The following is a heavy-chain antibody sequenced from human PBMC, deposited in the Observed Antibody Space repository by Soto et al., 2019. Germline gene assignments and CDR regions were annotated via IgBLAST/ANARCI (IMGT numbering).Heavy chain of an antibody. CDR1: GFTFSSYW. CDR2: IKQDGSEK. D-gene: IGHD5-12*01. Sequence: PGGSLRLSCAASGFTFSSYWMSWVRQAPGKGLEWVANIKQDGSEKYYVDSVKGRFTISRDNAKNSLYLQMNSLRAEDTAVYYCARSLYSGYDAFPYYYYYYGMDVWGQGTTVTVSS. J-gene: IGHJ6*02. V-gene: IGHV3-7*04. CDR3: ARSLYSGYDAFPYYYYYYGMDV.